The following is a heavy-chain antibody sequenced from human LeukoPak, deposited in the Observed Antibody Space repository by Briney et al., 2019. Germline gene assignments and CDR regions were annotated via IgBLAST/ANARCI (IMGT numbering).Heavy chain of an antibody. J-gene: IGHJ4*02. Sequence: EASVKVSCKASGYTFTGYYMHWVRQAPGQGLEWMGWINPNSGDTNYAQKFQGRVTVTRDTSISTAYMELSRLRSDDTAVYYCAREVYDSSGFYMGYYFDYWGQGALVTVSS. CDR3: AREVYDSSGFYMGYYFDY. CDR1: GYTFTGYY. CDR2: INPNSGDT. V-gene: IGHV1-2*02. D-gene: IGHD3-22*01.